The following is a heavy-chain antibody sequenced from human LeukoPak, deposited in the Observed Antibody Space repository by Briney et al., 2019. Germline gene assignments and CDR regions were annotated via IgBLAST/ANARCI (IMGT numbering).Heavy chain of an antibody. CDR2: IKQDGSEK. D-gene: IGHD2-2*02. J-gene: IGHJ3*02. Sequence: SCKASGYTFTSYGISWVRQAPGKGLEWVANIKQDGSEKYYVDSVKGRFTISRDNAKNSLYLQTNSLRAEDTAVYYCAVVVVPAAIGRRSAFDIWGQGTMVTVSS. CDR1: GYTFTSYG. V-gene: IGHV3-7*01. CDR3: AVVVVPAAIGRRSAFDI.